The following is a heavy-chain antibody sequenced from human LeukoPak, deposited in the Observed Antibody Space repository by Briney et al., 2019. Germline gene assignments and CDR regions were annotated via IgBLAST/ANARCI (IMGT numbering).Heavy chain of an antibody. CDR3: ARGVSNQLLLRWFDP. J-gene: IGHJ5*02. D-gene: IGHD2-2*01. Sequence: VASVKVSCKASGYTFTSYDINWVRQATGQGLEWMGWMNPNSGNTGYAQKFQGRVTITRNTSISTAYMELSSLRSEDTAVYYCARGVSNQLLLRWFDPWGQGTLVTVSS. CDR1: GYTFTSYD. V-gene: IGHV1-8*03. CDR2: MNPNSGNT.